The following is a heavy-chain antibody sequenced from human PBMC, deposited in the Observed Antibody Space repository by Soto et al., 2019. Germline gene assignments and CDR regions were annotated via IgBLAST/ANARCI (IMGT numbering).Heavy chain of an antibody. V-gene: IGHV3-23*01. Sequence: GGSLRLSCAASGFTFSSYAMSWVRQAAGKGLEWVSFIRHSGYNTYYAESVKGRFTISRDNAKNSLYLQMNSLRAEDTAVYYCARGGKQQLASVSWFDPWGQGTLVTVSS. J-gene: IGHJ5*02. D-gene: IGHD6-13*01. CDR3: ARGGKQQLASVSWFDP. CDR1: GFTFSSYA. CDR2: IRHSGYNT.